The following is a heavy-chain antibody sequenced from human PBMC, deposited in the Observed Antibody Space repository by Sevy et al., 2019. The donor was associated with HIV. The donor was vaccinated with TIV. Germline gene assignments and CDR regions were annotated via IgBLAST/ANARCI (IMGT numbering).Heavy chain of an antibody. CDR2: ISSASSYI. CDR3: ARALDYYDCGGYFY. CDR1: GFIFSNYD. D-gene: IGHD3-22*01. V-gene: IGHV3-21*01. J-gene: IGHJ4*02. Sequence: GGSLRLSCVASGFIFSNYDMNWVRQAPGKGLEWVSSISSASSYIYYADSVKGRFTVSRDNAKDSLYLQMHSLRAEDTATYYCARALDYYDCGGYFYWGLGTLVTVSS.